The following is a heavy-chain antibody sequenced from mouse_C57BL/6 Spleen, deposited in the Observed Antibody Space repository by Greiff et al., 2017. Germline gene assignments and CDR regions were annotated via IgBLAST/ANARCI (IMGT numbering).Heavy chain of an antibody. V-gene: IGHV5-15*01. Sequence: EVQRVESGGGLVQPGGSLKLSCAASGFTFSDYVMAWVRQAPGKGPEWVAFISTLAYSIYYADTVTGRFTISRENAKNTLYLEMSSLRSEDTAMYYVARRSTVEAMDDWGQGTSGTVAS. J-gene: IGHJ4*01. D-gene: IGHD1-1*01. CDR1: GFTFSDYV. CDR2: ISTLAYSI. CDR3: ARRSTVEAMDD.